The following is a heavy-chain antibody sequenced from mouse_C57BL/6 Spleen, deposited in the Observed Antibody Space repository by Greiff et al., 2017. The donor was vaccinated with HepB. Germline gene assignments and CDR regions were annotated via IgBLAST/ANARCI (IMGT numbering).Heavy chain of an antibody. CDR2: ISSGGSYT. J-gene: IGHJ1*03. D-gene: IGHD1-1*01. Sequence: VQLKESGGDLVKPGGSLKLSCAASGFTFSSYGMSWVRQTPDKRLEWVATISSGGSYTYYPDSVKGRFTISRDNAKNTLYLQMSSLKSEDTAMYYCARFPATAVAGDWYFDVWGTGTTVTVSS. CDR1: GFTFSSYG. V-gene: IGHV5-6*01. CDR3: ARFPATAVAGDWYFDV.